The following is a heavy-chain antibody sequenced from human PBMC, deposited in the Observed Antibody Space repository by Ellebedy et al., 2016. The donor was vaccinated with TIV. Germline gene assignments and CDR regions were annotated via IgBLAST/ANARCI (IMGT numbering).Heavy chain of an antibody. CDR3: ARLAAGHFDY. J-gene: IGHJ4*02. V-gene: IGHV3-9*01. CDR2: ISWNSGSI. CDR1: GFTFSSYA. Sequence: SLKISCAASGFTFSSYAMSWVRQAPGKGLEWVSGISWNSGSIGYADSVKGRFTISRDNAKNSLYLQMNSLRAEDTALYYCARLAAGHFDYWGQGTLVTVSS. D-gene: IGHD6-13*01.